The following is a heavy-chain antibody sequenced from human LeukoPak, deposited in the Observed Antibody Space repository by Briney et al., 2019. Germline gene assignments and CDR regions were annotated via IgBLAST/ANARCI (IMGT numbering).Heavy chain of an antibody. CDR1: GGSISSSSYY. CDR3: ARDGTRYSYGFTPDY. D-gene: IGHD5-18*01. J-gene: IGHJ4*02. Sequence: SETLSLTCTVPGGSISSSSYYWGWIRQPPGKGLEWIGSIYYSGSTYYNPSPKSRVTISVDTSKNQFSLKLSSVTAADTAVYYCARDGTRYSYGFTPDYWGQGTLVTVSS. CDR2: IYYSGST. V-gene: IGHV4-39*07.